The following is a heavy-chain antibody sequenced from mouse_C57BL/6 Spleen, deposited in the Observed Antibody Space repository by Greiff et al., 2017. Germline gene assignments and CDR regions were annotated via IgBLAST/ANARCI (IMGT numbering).Heavy chain of an antibody. D-gene: IGHD2-3*01. Sequence: VQLQESGAELVKPGASVTISCKASGYAFSSYWMNWVKQRPGKGLEWIGQIYPGDGDTNYNGKFKGKATLTADKSSSTAYMQLSSLTSEDSAVYFCARTGDGYSMDYWGQGTSVTVSS. CDR1: GYAFSSYW. CDR3: ARTGDGYSMDY. J-gene: IGHJ4*01. CDR2: IYPGDGDT. V-gene: IGHV1-80*01.